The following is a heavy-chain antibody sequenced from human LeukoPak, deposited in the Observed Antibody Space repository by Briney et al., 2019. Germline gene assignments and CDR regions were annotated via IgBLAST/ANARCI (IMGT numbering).Heavy chain of an antibody. CDR2: IIPIFGTA. CDR3: ARGSDSSSWYFLDY. D-gene: IGHD6-13*01. CDR1: GGTFSSYA. Sequence: SVKVSCKASGGTFSSYAISWVRQAPGQGLEWMGGIIPIFGTANYAQKLQGRVTMTTDTSTSTAYMELRSLRSDDTAVYYCARGSDSSSWYFLDYWGQGTLVTVSS. V-gene: IGHV1-69*05. J-gene: IGHJ4*02.